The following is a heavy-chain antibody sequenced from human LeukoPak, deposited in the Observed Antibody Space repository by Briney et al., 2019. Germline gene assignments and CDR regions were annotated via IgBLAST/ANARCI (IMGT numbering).Heavy chain of an antibody. D-gene: IGHD3-16*02. CDR1: GFSFSNYW. J-gene: IGHJ4*02. V-gene: IGHV3-7*01. CDR2: IKEDGTEG. Sequence: GGSLRLSCVASGFSFSNYWMSWVRQAPGKGLEWVANIKEDGTEGYYGDSVKGRFTISRDNGKNSLYLQMNSLRAEDTAVYYCARVYRHLSIDDWGQGTLVTVSS. CDR3: ARVYRHLSIDD.